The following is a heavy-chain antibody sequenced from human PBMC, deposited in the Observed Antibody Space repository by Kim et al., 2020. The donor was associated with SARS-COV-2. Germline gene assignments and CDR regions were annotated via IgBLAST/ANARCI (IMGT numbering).Heavy chain of an antibody. J-gene: IGHJ4*02. CDR2: IYYSGST. D-gene: IGHD3-3*01. CDR3: ARHWSGGVRMDYLDY. CDR1: GGSISSSSYY. V-gene: IGHV4-39*01. Sequence: SETLSLTCTVSGGSISSSSYYWGWIRQPPGKGLEWIGSIYYSGSTYYNPSLKSRVTISVDTSKNQFSLKLSSVTAADTAVYYCARHWSGGVRMDYLDYWGQGTLVTVSS.